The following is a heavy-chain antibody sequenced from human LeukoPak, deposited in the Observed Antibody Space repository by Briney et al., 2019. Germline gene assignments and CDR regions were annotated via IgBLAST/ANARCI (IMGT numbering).Heavy chain of an antibody. Sequence: ASVKVSCKASGYSFTGYYIHWVRQAPGQGLEWMGRISPNSGGTNYAQKFQGRVTMTRDTSISTAYMEVSRLRSDDTAVYYCARDGNREYYDFWSGYYSSDFGYDYWGQGTLVAVSS. V-gene: IGHV1-2*06. CDR3: ARDGNREYYDFWSGYYSSDFGYDY. D-gene: IGHD3-3*01. CDR2: ISPNSGGT. CDR1: GYSFTGYY. J-gene: IGHJ4*02.